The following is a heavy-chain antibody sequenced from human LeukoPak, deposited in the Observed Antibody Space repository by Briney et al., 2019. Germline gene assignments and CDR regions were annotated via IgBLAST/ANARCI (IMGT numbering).Heavy chain of an antibody. J-gene: IGHJ5*02. D-gene: IGHD7-27*01. CDR2: ISGSGGST. Sequence: GGSLRLSCAASGFTFSSYAMSWVRQAPGKGLEWVSAISGSGGSTYYADSVKGRFTISRDNSKNTLYLQMNSLRAEDTAVYYCAIDRGLGTINPLASNWFDPWGQEPWSPSPQ. V-gene: IGHV3-23*01. CDR3: AIDRGLGTINPLASNWFDP. CDR1: GFTFSSYA.